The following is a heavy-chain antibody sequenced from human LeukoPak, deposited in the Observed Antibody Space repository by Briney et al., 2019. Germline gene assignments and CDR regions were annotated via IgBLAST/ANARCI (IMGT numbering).Heavy chain of an antibody. J-gene: IGHJ3*02. CDR3: ARALIAALGTGAFNI. CDR2: IRIIPITT. V-gene: IGHV3-48*03. D-gene: IGHD6-25*01. CDR1: GFTFSNYE. Sequence: GGSLRLSCAASGFTFSNYEMEWVGQAPGKGLEWDSNIRIIPITTFYADSLTPRFTISTYNSNNSLYLQMNTLRAEDTAVYYCARALIAALGTGAFNIWGQGTMVTVS.